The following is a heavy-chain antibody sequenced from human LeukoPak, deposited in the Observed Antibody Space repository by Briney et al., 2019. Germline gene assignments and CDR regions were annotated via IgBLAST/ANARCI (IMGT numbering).Heavy chain of an antibody. CDR1: GFTFSSSW. J-gene: IGHJ4*02. CDR3: AKTAPRAYCGGDCYSGFDY. CDR2: ISGSGGST. V-gene: IGHV3-23*01. D-gene: IGHD2-21*02. Sequence: GGSLRLSCVASGFTFSSSWMTWVRQAPGKGLEWVSAISGSGGSTYYADSVKGRFTISRDNSKNTLYLQMNSLRAEDTAVYYCAKTAPRAYCGGDCYSGFDYWGQGTLVTVSS.